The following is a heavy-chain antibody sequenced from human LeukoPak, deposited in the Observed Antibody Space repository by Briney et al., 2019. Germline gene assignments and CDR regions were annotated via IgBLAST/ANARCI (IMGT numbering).Heavy chain of an antibody. D-gene: IGHD3-9*01. CDR3: ARESQTYYDILTGYPGPFDY. CDR1: GFTFSEAW. J-gene: IGHJ4*02. Sequence: GGSLRLSCTGSGFTFSEAWMTWVRQAPGKGLEWVAVISYDGSNKYYADSVKGRFTISRDNSKNTLYLQMNSLRAEDTAVYYCARESQTYYDILTGYPGPFDYWGQGTLVTVSS. CDR2: ISYDGSNK. V-gene: IGHV3-30-3*01.